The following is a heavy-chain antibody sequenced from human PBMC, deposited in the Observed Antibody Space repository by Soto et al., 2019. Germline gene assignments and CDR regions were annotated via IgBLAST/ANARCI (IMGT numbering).Heavy chain of an antibody. J-gene: IGHJ6*02. Sequence: GGSLRLSCAASGFTFSSYWMSWVRQAPGKGLEWVANIKQDGSEKYYVDSVKGRFTISRDNAKNSLYLQMNSLRAEDTAVYYCAREAYSSSWYDDYYYYGMDVWGQGTTVTVSS. D-gene: IGHD6-13*01. CDR1: GFTFSSYW. CDR2: IKQDGSEK. V-gene: IGHV3-7*01. CDR3: AREAYSSSWYDDYYYYGMDV.